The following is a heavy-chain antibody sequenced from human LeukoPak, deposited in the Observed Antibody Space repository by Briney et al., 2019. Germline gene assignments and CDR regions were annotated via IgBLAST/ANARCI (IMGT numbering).Heavy chain of an antibody. J-gene: IGHJ4*02. CDR3: AKGQQWLAYFDY. D-gene: IGHD6-19*01. CDR1: GFTFSSYA. CDR2: ISGSGGST. V-gene: IGHV3-23*01. Sequence: GSLRPSCAASGFTFSSYAMSWVRQAPGKGLEWVSAISGSGGSTYYADSVKGRFTISRDNSKNTLYLQMNSLRAEDTAVYYCAKGQQWLAYFDYWGQGTLVTVSS.